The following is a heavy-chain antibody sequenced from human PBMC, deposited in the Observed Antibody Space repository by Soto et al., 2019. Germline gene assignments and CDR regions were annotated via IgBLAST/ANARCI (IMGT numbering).Heavy chain of an antibody. D-gene: IGHD5-12*01. V-gene: IGHV4-30-2*06. CDR2: ISHLENT. CDR3: ARGGGYDSFDY. CDR1: GASISYGGFS. J-gene: IGHJ4*02. Sequence: SETLSLTCTVSGASISYGGFSWSWIRQSPGKGLEWIGYISHLENTYLHPSFKSRLTMSIDRTRNQFSLKLSSVTAADMAVYYCARGGGYDSFDYWGQGVLVTSPQ.